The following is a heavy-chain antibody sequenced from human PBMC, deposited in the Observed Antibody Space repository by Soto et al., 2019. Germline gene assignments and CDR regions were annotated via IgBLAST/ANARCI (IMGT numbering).Heavy chain of an antibody. CDR1: GYSFTSNW. Sequence: PGESLKISCEASGYSFTSNWIGWVRQMPGKGLEWMGIIYPGDSDTRYSPSFQGQVTISADKSISTAYLQWSSLKASDTAMYYCARLKGYCTNGVCHMGYYYYYYGMDVWGQGTTVTVSS. J-gene: IGHJ6*02. D-gene: IGHD2-8*01. CDR3: ARLKGYCTNGVCHMGYYYYYYGMDV. V-gene: IGHV5-51*01. CDR2: IYPGDSDT.